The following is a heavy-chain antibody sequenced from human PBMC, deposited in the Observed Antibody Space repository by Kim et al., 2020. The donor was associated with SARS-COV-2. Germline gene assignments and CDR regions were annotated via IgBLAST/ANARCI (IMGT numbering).Heavy chain of an antibody. J-gene: IGHJ4*02. CDR1: GVTFANYA. CDR2: VSGSGSKT. D-gene: IGHD6-19*01. V-gene: IGHV3-23*01. CDR3: AKDGGGWLVSGWYYFDY. Sequence: GGSLRLSCTASGVTFANYAMSWVRQAPGKGLEWVSSVSGSGSKTYYADSVKGRFTISRDNSKNTLYLQMHTLGADDAAVYYCAKDGGGWLVSGWYYFDYWGQGSLVTVSS.